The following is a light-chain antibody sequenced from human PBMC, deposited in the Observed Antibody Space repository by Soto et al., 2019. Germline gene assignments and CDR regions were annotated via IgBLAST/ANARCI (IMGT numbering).Light chain of an antibody. CDR1: SSDVGGYNY. CDR3: SSYAGSNNFWV. J-gene: IGLJ3*02. CDR2: GVS. Sequence: QSALTQPPSASGSPGQSVTISCTGTSSDVGGYNYVSWYQQHPGKAPKLMIYGVSKRPSGVPDRFSGSKSGNTASLTVSGIQAEDEADYYCSSYAGSNNFWVFGGGTKLTVL. V-gene: IGLV2-8*01.